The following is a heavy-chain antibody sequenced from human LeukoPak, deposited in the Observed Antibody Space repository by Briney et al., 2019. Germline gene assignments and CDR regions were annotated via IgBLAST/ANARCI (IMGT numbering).Heavy chain of an antibody. CDR2: INAGNGNT. V-gene: IGHV1-3*01. CDR3: ARVQHCSGGSCYGNWFDP. Sequence: GASVKVSCKASGYTFTSYAMHWVRQAPGQRLEWMGWINAGNGNTKYSQQFQGRVTITRDTSASTAYMELSSLRSEDTAVYYCARVQHCSGGSCYGNWFDPWGQGTLVTVSS. CDR1: GYTFTSYA. J-gene: IGHJ5*02. D-gene: IGHD2-15*01.